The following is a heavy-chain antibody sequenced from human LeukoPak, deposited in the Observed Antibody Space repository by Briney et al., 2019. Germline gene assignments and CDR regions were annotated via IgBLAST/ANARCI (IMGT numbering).Heavy chain of an antibody. V-gene: IGHV4-61*02. CDR2: IYTSGST. D-gene: IGHD3-9*01. CDR3: ARHPTSNYDILTGYYIGPVGYIDY. Sequence: SETLSLTCTVSGGSISSGSYYWSWIRQPAGKGLEWIGRIYTSGSTNYNPSLKSRVTISVDTSKNEFSLKLSSVTAADTAVYYCARHPTSNYDILTGYYIGPVGYIDYWGQGTLVTVSS. CDR1: GGSISSGSYY. J-gene: IGHJ4*02.